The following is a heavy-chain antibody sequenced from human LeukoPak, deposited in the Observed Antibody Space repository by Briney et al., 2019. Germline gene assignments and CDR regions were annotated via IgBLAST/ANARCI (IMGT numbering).Heavy chain of an antibody. CDR2: ISSSGINT. V-gene: IGHV3-23*01. D-gene: IGHD6-19*01. CDR1: GFTFSSYA. J-gene: IGHJ4*02. CDR3: AKDRSGWFYFDC. Sequence: GGSLRLSWAASGFTFSSYATTWVRQAPGRRLEWVSLISSSGINTYYADSVKGRFTISRDNSKNTLYLQMNSLRAEDTAVYYCAKDRSGWFYFDCWGQGALVTVSS.